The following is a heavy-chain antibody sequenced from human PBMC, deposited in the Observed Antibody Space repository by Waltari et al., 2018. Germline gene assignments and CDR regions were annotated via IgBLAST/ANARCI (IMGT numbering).Heavy chain of an antibody. J-gene: IGHJ5*01. Sequence: EVQLVESGGGLVQPGGSLRLSCAASGFTFSKYWMHWVRQAPGKGLVWVSRINEDGKTTTYADSVKGRFTISRDNAKNTMYLQMKSLRPEDMAVYFCARDLAGSDDSWGQGTLVTVSS. D-gene: IGHD6-19*01. CDR3: ARDLAGSDDS. CDR1: GFTFSKYW. V-gene: IGHV3-74*01. CDR2: INEDGKTT.